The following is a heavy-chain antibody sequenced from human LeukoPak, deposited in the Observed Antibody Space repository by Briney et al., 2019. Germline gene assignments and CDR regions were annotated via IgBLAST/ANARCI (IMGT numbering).Heavy chain of an antibody. J-gene: IGHJ3*01. Sequence: GASVKVSCKASGYTFTGYYIHWVRQAPGQGLEWMGWINPNSGGTNYAQKFQGRVTMTRDTSISTAYMELSRLRSDDTAVYYCARISSSNWYNERGAFDVWGQGTMVTVSS. D-gene: IGHD6-13*01. CDR3: ARISSSNWYNERGAFDV. V-gene: IGHV1-2*02. CDR2: INPNSGGT. CDR1: GYTFTGYY.